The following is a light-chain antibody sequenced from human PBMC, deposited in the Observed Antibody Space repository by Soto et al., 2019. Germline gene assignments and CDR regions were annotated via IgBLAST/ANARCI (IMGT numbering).Light chain of an antibody. CDR2: AAS. Sequence: DIQMTQSPSSLSASVGDRVTITCRASQGVSTYLIWYQQIQGRAPQLLIYAASYLVGGLPSRFSGSTSGTNFTLTNSSVQPEAVAHYYCQQSYRTPHTSGKGTKLETK. CDR3: QQSYRTPHT. CDR1: QGVSTY. J-gene: IGKJ2*01. V-gene: IGKV1-39*01.